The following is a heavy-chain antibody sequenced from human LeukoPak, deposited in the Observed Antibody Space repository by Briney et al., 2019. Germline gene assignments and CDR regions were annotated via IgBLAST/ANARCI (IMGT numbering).Heavy chain of an antibody. CDR2: ISSSSSYT. D-gene: IGHD3-9*01. CDR1: GFTFSDHY. CDR3: ARSGRYFDWLLDY. J-gene: IGHJ4*02. V-gene: IGHV3-11*06. Sequence: GGSLRLSCAASGFTFSDHYMSWIRQAPAKGLEWVSYISSSSSYTNYADSVKGRFTISRDNAKNSLYLQMNSLRAEDTAVYYCARSGRYFDWLLDYWGQGTLVTVSS.